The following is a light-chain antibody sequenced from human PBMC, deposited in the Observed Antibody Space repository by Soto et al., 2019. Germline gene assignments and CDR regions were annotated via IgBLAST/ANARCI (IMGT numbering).Light chain of an antibody. CDR2: GAS. CDR3: QQYENWPYT. V-gene: IGKV3-15*01. CDR1: QSVSSN. J-gene: IGKJ2*01. Sequence: EIVMTQSPATLSVSPGERATLSCRASQSVSSNLAWYQQKPGQAPRLLIYGASTRATGIPARFSGSGSGTEFTLTISSLQSEDFAVYYCQQYENWPYTFGQWTKLEIK.